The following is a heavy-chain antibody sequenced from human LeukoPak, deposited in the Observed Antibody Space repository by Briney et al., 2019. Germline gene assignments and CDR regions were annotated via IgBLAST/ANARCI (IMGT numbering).Heavy chain of an antibody. CDR3: ARSYLPHYFDY. CDR2: IYYSGST. D-gene: IGHD2/OR15-2a*01. CDR1: GGSISSSSNY. J-gene: IGHJ4*02. Sequence: SETLSLTCTVSGGSISSSSNYWGWIRQPPGKGLEWIGSIYYSGSTHYNASLKSRVTISVDKSKNQFSLKLSSVTAADTAVYYCARSYLPHYFDYWGQGTLVTVSS. V-gene: IGHV4-39*07.